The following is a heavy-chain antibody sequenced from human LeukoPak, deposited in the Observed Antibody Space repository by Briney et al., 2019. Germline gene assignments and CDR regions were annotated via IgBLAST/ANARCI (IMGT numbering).Heavy chain of an antibody. CDR2: IIPIFGTA. D-gene: IGHD4-23*01. Sequence: ASVKVSCKASGGTFSSYAISWVRQAPGQGLEWMGGIIPIFGTANYAQKFQGRVTITTDESTSTAYMELSSLRSEDTAVYYCAVYPEIYDYGGPKEAFDIWGQGTMVTVSS. J-gene: IGHJ3*02. CDR1: GGTFSSYA. V-gene: IGHV1-69*05. CDR3: AVYPEIYDYGGPKEAFDI.